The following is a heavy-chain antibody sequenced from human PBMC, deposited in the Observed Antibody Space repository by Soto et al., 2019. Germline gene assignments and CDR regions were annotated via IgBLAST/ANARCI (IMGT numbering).Heavy chain of an antibody. J-gene: IGHJ4*02. V-gene: IGHV3-30*03. CDR3: AREWELIDY. CDR1: GFTFSSYG. D-gene: IGHD1-26*01. CDR2: ISYDGSNK. Sequence: QVQLVESGGGVVQPGRSLRLSCAASGFTFSSYGMHWVRQAPGKGLEWVAVISYDGSNKYYADSVKGRFTISRDNSKNTLYLQMNSLRAEDTAVYYCAREWELIDYWGQGTLVTVSS.